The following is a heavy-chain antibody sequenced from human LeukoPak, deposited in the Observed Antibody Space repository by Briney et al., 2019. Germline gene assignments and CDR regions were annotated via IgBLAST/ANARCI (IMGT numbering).Heavy chain of an antibody. V-gene: IGHV3-48*04. CDR1: GFTFSSYS. J-gene: IGHJ4*02. CDR2: ISSSSSTI. CDR3: ARLRATTVVGDFDY. Sequence: GGSLRLSCAASGFTFSSYSMNWVRQAPGKGQEWVSYISSSSSTIYYADSVKGRFTISRDNAKNSLYLQMNSLRAEDTAAYYCARLRATTVVGDFDYWGQGTLVTVSS. D-gene: IGHD4-23*01.